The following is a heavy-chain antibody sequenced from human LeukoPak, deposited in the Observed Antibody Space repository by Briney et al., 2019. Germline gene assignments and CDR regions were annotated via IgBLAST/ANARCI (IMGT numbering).Heavy chain of an antibody. J-gene: IGHJ4*02. CDR1: GYTFTGYY. CDR3: ATLGWLQPADFFDY. V-gene: IGHV1-2*02. D-gene: IGHD5-24*01. Sequence: ASVKVSCKASGYTFTGYYMHWVRQAPGQGLEWMGWINPNTGGTNHVQKFQGRVTMTRDTSISTAYMELSRLRSDDTAVYYCATLGWLQPADFFDYWDQGTLVTVSS. CDR2: INPNTGGT.